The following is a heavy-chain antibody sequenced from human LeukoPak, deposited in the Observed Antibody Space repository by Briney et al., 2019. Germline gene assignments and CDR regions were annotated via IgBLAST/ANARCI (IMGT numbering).Heavy chain of an antibody. Sequence: GGSLRLSCAASGFTFSDYYMSWIRQAPGKGLEWVSYISSSGSTIYYADSVKGRFTISRDNAKNSLYLQMNSLRAEDTAVYYCARAKTYYYDSSGYYLEIRGLGHAFDIWGQGTMVTVSS. CDR3: ARAKTYYYDSSGYYLEIRGLGHAFDI. J-gene: IGHJ3*02. V-gene: IGHV3-11*01. CDR1: GFTFSDYY. D-gene: IGHD3-22*01. CDR2: ISSSGSTI.